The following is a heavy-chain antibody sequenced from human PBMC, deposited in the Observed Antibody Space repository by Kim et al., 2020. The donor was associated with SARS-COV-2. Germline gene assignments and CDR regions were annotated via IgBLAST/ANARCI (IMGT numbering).Heavy chain of an antibody. J-gene: IGHJ4*02. D-gene: IGHD6-19*01. V-gene: IGHV3-23*01. CDR2: MT. CDR3: ASSGWRQYFDA. Sequence: MTSYADSVKGRFTMSNEVSKNMVYLQMNSLRGDDTAVYYWASSGWRQYFDAWGQGVLVTVSS.